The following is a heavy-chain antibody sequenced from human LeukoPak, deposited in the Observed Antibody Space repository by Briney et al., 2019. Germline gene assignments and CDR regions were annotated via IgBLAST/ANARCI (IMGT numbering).Heavy chain of an antibody. V-gene: IGHV3-33*01. D-gene: IGHD2-2*01. CDR2: IWYDGSNK. CDR1: GFTFSSYG. Sequence: PGGSLRLSCAASGFTFSSYGMHWVRQAPGKGLEWMAVIWYDGSNKYYADSVKGRFTISRDNSKNTLYLQMNSLRAEDTAVYYCARRRRVVVPAAHTPYYYYMDVWGKGTTVTVSS. CDR3: ARRRRVVVPAAHTPYYYYMDV. J-gene: IGHJ6*03.